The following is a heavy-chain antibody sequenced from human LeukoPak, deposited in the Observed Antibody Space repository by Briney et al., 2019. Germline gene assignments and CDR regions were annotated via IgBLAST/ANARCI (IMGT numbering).Heavy chain of an antibody. CDR1: GDSFSNYY. CDR2: VYYSGST. Sequence: PSETLSLTCSVSGDSFSNYYWTWIRQPPGKGLEWIGYVYYSGSTNYNPSLKTRLHLSVDTSKNRFSLKLSSVTAADTAVYYCARARYVNSFYAFDIWGQGTLVTVSS. V-gene: IGHV4-59*01. J-gene: IGHJ3*02. D-gene: IGHD3-9*01. CDR3: ARARYVNSFYAFDI.